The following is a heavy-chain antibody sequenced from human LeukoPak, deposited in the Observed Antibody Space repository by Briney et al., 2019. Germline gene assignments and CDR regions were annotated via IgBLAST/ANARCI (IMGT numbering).Heavy chain of an antibody. J-gene: IGHJ4*02. V-gene: IGHV3-21*01. Sequence: TPGGSLRLSCAASGFTFSSYSMNWVRQAPGKGLEWVSSISSSSSYIYYADSVKGRFTISRDNAKNSLYPQMNSLRAEDTAVYYCATVLVATGRLDYWGQGTLVTVSS. D-gene: IGHD5-12*01. CDR2: ISSSSSYI. CDR1: GFTFSSYS. CDR3: ATVLVATGRLDY.